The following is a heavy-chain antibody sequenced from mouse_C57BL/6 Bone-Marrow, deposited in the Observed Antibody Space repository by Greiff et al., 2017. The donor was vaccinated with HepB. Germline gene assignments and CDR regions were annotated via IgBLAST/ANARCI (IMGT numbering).Heavy chain of an antibody. CDR1: GFTFSTSG. D-gene: IGHD2-14*01. Sequence: EVKFEESGGDLVKPGGSLKLSCAASGFTFSTSGMSWVRQTPDKRLEWVATINTGGTYTYYANSVRGRFTISRDTAKNTLFLLMSSLKSEDSAIYYCARDRFDYYFDYWGQGTTLTVSS. CDR3: ARDRFDYYFDY. J-gene: IGHJ2*01. V-gene: IGHV5-6*02. CDR2: INTGGTYT.